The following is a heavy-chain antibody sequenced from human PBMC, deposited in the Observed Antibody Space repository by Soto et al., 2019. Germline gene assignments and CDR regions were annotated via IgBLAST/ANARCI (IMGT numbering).Heavy chain of an antibody. Sequence: QVQLEESGPRLVKSSETLSLTCTVSGGSVSNGTYYWSWIRQPPGKTLEWVGDVYFTGTTIYNPSLNRRVTMSVDTYKHQFFLKLTSATAADTAVYYCARYCNKTDCRHLYYFDYWGLGTLVTVAS. D-gene: IGHD2-8*01. CDR2: VYFTGTT. CDR3: ARYCNKTDCRHLYYFDY. CDR1: GGSVSNGTYY. J-gene: IGHJ4*02. V-gene: IGHV4-61*01.